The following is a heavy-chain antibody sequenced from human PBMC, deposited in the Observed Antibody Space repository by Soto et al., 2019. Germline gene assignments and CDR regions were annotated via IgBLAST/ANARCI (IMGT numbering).Heavy chain of an antibody. CDR1: GFTFSSYE. Sequence: GGSLRLSCAASGFTFSSYEMNWVRQAPGKGLEWVSYISSSGSTIYYADSVKGRFTISRDNAKNSLYLQMNSLRAEDTAVYYCASHSNYYYYYGMDVWGQGTTVTVSS. D-gene: IGHD2-21*01. CDR3: ASHSNYYYYYGMDV. J-gene: IGHJ6*02. V-gene: IGHV3-48*03. CDR2: ISSSGSTI.